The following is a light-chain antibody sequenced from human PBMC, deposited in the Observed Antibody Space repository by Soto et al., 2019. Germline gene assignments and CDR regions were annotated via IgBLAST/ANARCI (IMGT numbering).Light chain of an antibody. CDR2: EVS. CDR1: SSDVGGYNY. CDR3: SSYAGSNNVV. J-gene: IGLJ3*02. V-gene: IGLV2-8*01. Sequence: QSALTQPPSASGSPGQSVTISCTGTSSDVGGYNYVSWYQQHPGKAPKLMIYEVSKRPSGVPDHFSGSKSGNTASLTVSGLQAEDEDDYYCSSYAGSNNVVFGGGTKLTVL.